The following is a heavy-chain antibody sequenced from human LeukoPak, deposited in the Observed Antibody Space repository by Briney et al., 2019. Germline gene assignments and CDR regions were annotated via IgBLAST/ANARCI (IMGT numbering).Heavy chain of an antibody. CDR2: INHSGST. V-gene: IGHV4-34*01. D-gene: IGHD3-10*01. Sequence: SETLSLTCAVYGGSFSGYYWSWIRQPPGKGLEWIGEINHSGSTNYNPSLKSRVTISVDTSKNQFSLKLSSVTVADTAVYYCARGSKSMVRGVINYYGMDVWGKGTTVTVSS. CDR1: GGSFSGYY. J-gene: IGHJ6*04. CDR3: ARGSKSMVRGVINYYGMDV.